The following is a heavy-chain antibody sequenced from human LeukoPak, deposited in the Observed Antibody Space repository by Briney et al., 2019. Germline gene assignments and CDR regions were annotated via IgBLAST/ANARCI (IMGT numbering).Heavy chain of an antibody. CDR1: GYTFTSYG. CDR2: ISAYNGNT. J-gene: IGHJ4*02. CDR3: ARVTVAYCGGDCYVN. Sequence: ASVKVSCNASGYTFTSYGISWVRQAPGQGLEWMGWISAYNGNTNYAQKLQCRVTMTTDTSTSTAYMELRSLRSDDTAVYYCARVTVAYCGGDCYVNWGQGTLVTVSS. D-gene: IGHD2-21*02. V-gene: IGHV1-18*01.